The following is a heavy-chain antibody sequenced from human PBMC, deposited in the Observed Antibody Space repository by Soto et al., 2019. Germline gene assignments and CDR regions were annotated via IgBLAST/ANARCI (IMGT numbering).Heavy chain of an antibody. CDR3: ARIGSGSHLKYYYYGMDV. Sequence: SETLSLTCTVSGGSMRRSSYYWGWIRQTPGTGLEWIASISYSGMPYYRHSLKGRVAISLDRSQNQFSLKLSSVTAADTAVYYCARIGSGSHLKYYYYGMDVWGQGTTVTVSS. V-gene: IGHV4-39*07. CDR2: ISYSGMP. D-gene: IGHD3-10*01. CDR1: GGSMRRSSYY. J-gene: IGHJ6*02.